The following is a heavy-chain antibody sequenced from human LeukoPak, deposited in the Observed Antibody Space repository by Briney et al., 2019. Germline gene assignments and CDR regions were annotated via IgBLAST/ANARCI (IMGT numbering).Heavy chain of an antibody. CDR2: NNTNTGNP. CDR1: GYTFTRYA. V-gene: IGHV7-4-1*02. J-gene: IGHJ4*02. D-gene: IGHD3-22*01. Sequence: ASVKVSCKASGYTFTRYAMNWVRQAPEQGLEWMGWNNTNTGNPTYAQGFTGRFVFSLDTSVSTAYLQISSLKAEDTAVYYCARLYYDSSGYYVLKYWGQGTLVTVSS. CDR3: ARLYYDSSGYYVLKY.